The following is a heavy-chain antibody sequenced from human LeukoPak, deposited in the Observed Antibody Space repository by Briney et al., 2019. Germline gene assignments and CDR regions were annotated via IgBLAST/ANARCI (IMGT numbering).Heavy chain of an antibody. V-gene: IGHV3-74*01. J-gene: IGHJ4*02. CDR1: GFXFSNYW. D-gene: IGHD6-13*01. Sequence: GGSLRLSCAGSGFXFSNYWVHWVRQAPGKGLVWVSRINEDGSRTDYADFVKGRFTISRDNAKNTLYLQMNSLRAEDTAVYYCAREGYSSSWFNYWGQGTLVTVSS. CDR3: AREGYSSSWFNY. CDR2: INEDGSRT.